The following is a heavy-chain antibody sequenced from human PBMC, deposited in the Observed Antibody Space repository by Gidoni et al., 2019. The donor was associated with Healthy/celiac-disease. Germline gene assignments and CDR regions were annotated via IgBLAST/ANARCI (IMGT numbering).Heavy chain of an antibody. CDR3: ARGLWLRRGASDY. V-gene: IGHV4-34*01. CDR2: INHSGSP. D-gene: IGHD3-10*01. Sequence: QVQLQQWGAGLLKPSETLSLTCAVYGGSFSGYYWSWIRQPPGKGLEWIGEINHSGSPNYNPSLKSRVTISVDTSKNQFSLKLSSVTAADTAVYYCARGLWLRRGASDYWGQGTLVTVSS. CDR1: GGSFSGYY. J-gene: IGHJ4*02.